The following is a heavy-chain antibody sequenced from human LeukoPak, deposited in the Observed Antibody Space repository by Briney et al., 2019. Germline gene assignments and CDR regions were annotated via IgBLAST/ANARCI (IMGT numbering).Heavy chain of an antibody. J-gene: IGHJ4*02. CDR3: ARGVWGIVGATTYFDY. CDR1: GFTFSSYA. Sequence: GGSLRLSCAASGFTFSSYAMHWVRQAPGKGLEWVAVVSYDGSNKYYADSVKGRFTISRDNSKNTLYLQMNSLRAEDTAVYYCARGVWGIVGATTYFDYWGQGTLVTVSS. CDR2: VSYDGSNK. D-gene: IGHD1-26*01. V-gene: IGHV3-30-3*01.